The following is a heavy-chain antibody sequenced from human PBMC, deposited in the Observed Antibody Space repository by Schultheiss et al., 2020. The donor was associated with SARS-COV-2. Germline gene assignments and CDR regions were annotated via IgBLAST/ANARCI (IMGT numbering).Heavy chain of an antibody. Sequence: SETLSLTCTVSGGSVSSGSYYWSWIRQPAGKGLEWIGRIYTSGSTNYNPSLKSRVTISVDTSKNQFSLKLSSVTAADTAVYYCARDRASYDFWSGYYTAADAFDIWGQGTMVTVSS. J-gene: IGHJ3*02. V-gene: IGHV4-61*02. CDR3: ARDRASYDFWSGYYTAADAFDI. D-gene: IGHD3-3*01. CDR1: GGSVSSGSYY. CDR2: IYTSGST.